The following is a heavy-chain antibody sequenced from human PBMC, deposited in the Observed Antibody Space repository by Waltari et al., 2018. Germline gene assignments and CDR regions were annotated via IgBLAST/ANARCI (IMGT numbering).Heavy chain of an antibody. CDR1: GGSFSGYY. D-gene: IGHD2-15*01. CDR2: SKHSGRT. CDR3: ARLRVYCSGGSCYRSFDY. V-gene: IGHV4-34*01. J-gene: IGHJ4*02. Sequence: QVQLPQWGAGLLKPSETLSLTCAVYGGSFSGYYWSWVRQPPGKGLEWIGESKHSGRTNYNQSLKSRVTISVDTSKHQFALKRSCVTAADTAVYYCARLRVYCSGGSCYRSFDYWGQGTLVTVSS.